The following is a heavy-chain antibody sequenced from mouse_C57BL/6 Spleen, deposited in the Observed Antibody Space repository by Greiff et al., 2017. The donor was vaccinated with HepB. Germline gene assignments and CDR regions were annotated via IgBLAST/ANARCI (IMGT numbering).Heavy chain of an antibody. J-gene: IGHJ3*01. CDR2: IWRGGST. V-gene: IGHV2-5*01. CDR3: APYYDYDGGFAY. Sequence: VQVVESGPGLVQPSQSLSITCTVSGFSLTSYGVHWVRQSPGKGLEWLGVIWRGGSTDYNAAFMSRLSITKDNSKSQVFFKMNSLQADDTAIYYCAPYYDYDGGFAYWGQGTLVTVSA. CDR1: GFSLTSYG. D-gene: IGHD2-4*01.